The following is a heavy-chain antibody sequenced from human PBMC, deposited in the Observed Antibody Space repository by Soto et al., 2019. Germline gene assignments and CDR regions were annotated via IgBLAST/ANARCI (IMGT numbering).Heavy chain of an antibody. CDR3: AKDSNKYSSSLRGRYFDY. Sequence: EVKLLESGGDLAQPGGSLRLSCAASGFTFSSYAMSWVRQAPGKGLEWVAAISGSDGRTYYADSVKGRFTISRDNSKDTLLLQMNSLGAEDTAVYYCAKDSNKYSSSLRGRYFDYWGQGIGVTVSS. D-gene: IGHD4-4*01. J-gene: IGHJ4*02. CDR1: GFTFSSYA. CDR2: ISGSDGRT. V-gene: IGHV3-23*01.